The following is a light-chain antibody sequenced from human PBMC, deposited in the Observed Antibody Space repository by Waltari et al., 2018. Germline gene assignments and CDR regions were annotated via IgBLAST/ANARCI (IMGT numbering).Light chain of an antibody. CDR3: FSYADGRSLV. CDR2: EGT. V-gene: IGLV2-23*01. Sequence: QSALTQPASVSGSPGQSITTPCTGSSPDLGISTLLSWYPHPPDKPPKLLIYEGTERPSGISHRFSGSKSGNTASLTISTLQAEDEADYYCFSYADGRSLVFGGGTKLTVL. J-gene: IGLJ2*01. CDR1: SPDLGISTL.